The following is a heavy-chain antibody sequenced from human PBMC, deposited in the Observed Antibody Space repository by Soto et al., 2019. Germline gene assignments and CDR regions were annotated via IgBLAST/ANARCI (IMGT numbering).Heavy chain of an antibody. D-gene: IGHD3-16*02. V-gene: IGHV1-18*01. CDR2: ISAYNGNT. J-gene: IGHJ4*02. Sequence: QVQLVQSGAEVKKPGASVKVSCKASGYTFTSYGISWVRQAPGQGLEWIGWISAYNGNTNYAQKLQGRVTMTTNTSTSTAYMELRSLRSDDTAVYYCARDRPMITFGGVIPIDYWGQGTLVTVSS. CDR1: GYTFTSYG. CDR3: ARDRPMITFGGVIPIDY.